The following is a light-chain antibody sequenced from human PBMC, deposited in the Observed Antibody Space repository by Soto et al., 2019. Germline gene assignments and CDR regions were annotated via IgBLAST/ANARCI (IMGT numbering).Light chain of an antibody. CDR3: AAWDDSLSGSVL. CDR1: SSNIGSNY. Sequence: QSVLTQPPSASGTPGQRVTISCSGSSSNIGSNYVYWYQQLPGTAPKLLIYRNDQRPSGVPDRFSGSKSGTSASLAISGLRSEDGGDYYCAAWDDSLSGSVLFGGGTQLTVL. J-gene: IGLJ2*01. CDR2: RND. V-gene: IGLV1-47*01.